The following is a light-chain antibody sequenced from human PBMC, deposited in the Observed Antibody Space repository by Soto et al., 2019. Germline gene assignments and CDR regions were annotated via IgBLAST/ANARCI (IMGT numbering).Light chain of an antibody. J-gene: IGKJ1*01. CDR3: QQYYDNPRT. Sequence: DLVLTQSPDSLSVSLGARATINCKSSQSVLSSSNNKNYLAWYQQKPGQPPKLLIHWASTRESGVPDRFSGSGSGTDFTLTISSLQAEDVAVYYCQQYYDNPRTFGQGTKVDIK. V-gene: IGKV4-1*01. CDR1: QSVLSSSNNKNY. CDR2: WAS.